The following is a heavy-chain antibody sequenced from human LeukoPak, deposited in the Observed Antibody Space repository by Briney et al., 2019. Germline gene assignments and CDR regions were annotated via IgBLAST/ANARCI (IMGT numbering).Heavy chain of an antibody. V-gene: IGHV4-39*07. CDR2: MYYRGST. CDR3: ARAYYYGSGSYGLDY. J-gene: IGHJ4*02. Sequence: SETLSLTCTVSGGSINSSSYYWGWVRQPPGKGLEWIGSMYYRGSTYYNPSLKSRLTISVDASKNQFSLKLTSVTAADTAVYYCARAYYYGSGSYGLDYWGQGTLVTVSP. CDR1: GGSINSSSYY. D-gene: IGHD3-10*01.